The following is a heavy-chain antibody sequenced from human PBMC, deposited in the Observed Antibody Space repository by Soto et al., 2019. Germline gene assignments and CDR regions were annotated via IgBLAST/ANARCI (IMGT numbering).Heavy chain of an antibody. CDR1: GGAFSSYA. V-gene: IGHV1-69*13. CDR2: IIPIFGTA. Sequence: GASVKVSCKASGGAFSSYAISWVRQAPVQGLEWMGGIIPIFGTANYAQKFQGRVTITADESTSTAYMELSSLRSEDTAVYYCASRFDYGDYGGTFDYWGQGTLVTVSS. CDR3: ASRFDYGDYGGTFDY. J-gene: IGHJ4*02. D-gene: IGHD4-17*01.